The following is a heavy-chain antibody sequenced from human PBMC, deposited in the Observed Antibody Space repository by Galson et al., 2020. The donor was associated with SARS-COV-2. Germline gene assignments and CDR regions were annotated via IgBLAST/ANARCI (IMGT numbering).Heavy chain of an antibody. CDR2: ISGSGGST. J-gene: IGHJ6*03. V-gene: IGHV3-23*01. D-gene: IGHD3-3*01. CDR3: AKGNTIFLYYYYYMDV. CDR1: GFTFSSYA. Sequence: GGSLRLSCAASGFTFSSYAMSWVRQAPGKGLEWVSAISGSGGSTYYADSVKGRFTISRDNSKNTLYLQMNSLRAEDTAVYYCAKGNTIFLYYYYYMDVWGKGTTVTVSS.